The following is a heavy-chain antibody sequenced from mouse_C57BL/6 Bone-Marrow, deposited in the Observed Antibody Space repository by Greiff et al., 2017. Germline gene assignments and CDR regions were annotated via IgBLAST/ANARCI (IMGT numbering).Heavy chain of an antibody. D-gene: IGHD1-1*01. Sequence: EVKLQESGPGLVKPSQSLSLTCSVTGYSITSGYYWNWIRQFPGNKLEWMGYISYDGSNNYNPSLKNRISITRDTSKNQFFLKLNSVTTEDTATYYCAKSYYYGTPYAMDYWGQGTSVTVSS. CDR2: ISYDGSN. CDR3: AKSYYYGTPYAMDY. CDR1: GYSITSGYY. V-gene: IGHV3-6*01. J-gene: IGHJ4*01.